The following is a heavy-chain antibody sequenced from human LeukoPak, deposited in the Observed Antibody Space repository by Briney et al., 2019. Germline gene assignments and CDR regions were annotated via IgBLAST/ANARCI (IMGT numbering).Heavy chain of an antibody. CDR1: GFTFSSYG. Sequence: GGSLRLSCAASGFTFSSYGMHWVRQAPGKGLEWVAFIRYDGSNKYYADSVKGRFTISRDNSKNTLYLQMNSLRAEDTAVYYCAKDYTGNQNYYSDWGQGTLVTVSS. CDR3: AKDYTGNQNYYSD. J-gene: IGHJ4*02. D-gene: IGHD1-14*01. V-gene: IGHV3-30*02. CDR2: IRYDGSNK.